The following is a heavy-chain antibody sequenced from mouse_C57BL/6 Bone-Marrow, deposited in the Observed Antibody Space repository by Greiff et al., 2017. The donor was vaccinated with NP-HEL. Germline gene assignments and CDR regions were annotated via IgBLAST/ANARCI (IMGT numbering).Heavy chain of an antibody. V-gene: IGHV1-42*01. CDR2: INPSTGGT. D-gene: IGHD1-1*01. J-gene: IGHJ1*03. CDR3: AREGGSPWYFDV. CDR1: GYSFTGYY. Sequence: EVKLQESGPELVKPGASVKISCKASGYSFTGYYMNWVKQSPEKSLEWIGEINPSTGGTTYNQKFKAKATLTVDKSSSTAYMQLKSLTSEDSAVYYCAREGGSPWYFDVWGTGTTVTVSS.